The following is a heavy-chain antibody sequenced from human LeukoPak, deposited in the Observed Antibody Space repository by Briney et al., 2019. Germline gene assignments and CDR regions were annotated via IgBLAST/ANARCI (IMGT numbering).Heavy chain of an antibody. Sequence: GGSLRLSCTASGFTFGDYAMSWFRQAPGKGLEWVANIKQDGSEKYYVDSVKGRFTISRDNAKNSLYLQMNSLRAEDTAVCYCARGLSSGYDLNFDYWGQGTLVTVSS. J-gene: IGHJ4*02. V-gene: IGHV3-7*01. CDR1: GFTFGDYA. D-gene: IGHD5-12*01. CDR2: IKQDGSEK. CDR3: ARGLSSGYDLNFDY.